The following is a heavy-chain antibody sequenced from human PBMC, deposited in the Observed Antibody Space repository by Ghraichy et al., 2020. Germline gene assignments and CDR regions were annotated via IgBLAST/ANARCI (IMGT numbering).Heavy chain of an antibody. CDR2: IYYSGST. CDR1: GGSISSYY. D-gene: IGHD1-26*01. J-gene: IGHJ4*02. CDR3: ARDLGATTEY. V-gene: IGHV4-59*01. Sequence: SETLSLTCTVSGGSISSYYWSWIRQPPGKGLEWIGYIYYSGSTNYNPTLKSRVTISLDTSKNQFSLTLSSVTAADTAVYYCARDLGATTEYWGQGTLVTVSS.